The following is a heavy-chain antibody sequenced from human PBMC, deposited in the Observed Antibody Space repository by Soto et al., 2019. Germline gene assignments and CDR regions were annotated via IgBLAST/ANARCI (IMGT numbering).Heavy chain of an antibody. CDR3: AREDCSGGSCYGWFDP. CDR2: ISAYNGNT. J-gene: IGHJ5*02. D-gene: IGHD2-15*01. V-gene: IGHV1-18*04. Sequence: GASVKVSCKASGYTFTSYGISWVRQAPGQGLEWMGWISAYNGNTNYAQKLQGRVTMTTDTSTSTAYMELRSLRSDDAAVYYCAREDCSGGSCYGWFDPWGQGTLVTV. CDR1: GYTFTSYG.